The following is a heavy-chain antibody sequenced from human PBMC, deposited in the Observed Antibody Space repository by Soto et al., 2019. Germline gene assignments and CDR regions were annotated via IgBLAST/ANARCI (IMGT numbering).Heavy chain of an antibody. CDR2: ISYDGSNK. J-gene: IGHJ6*02. CDR3: ARDGTPFGVVIPKLYYYYGMDV. Sequence: GGSLRLSCAASGFTFSSYAMHWVRQAPGKGLEWVAVISYDGSNKYYADSVKGRFTISRDNSKNTLYLQMNSLRAEDTAVYYCARDGTPFGVVIPKLYYYYGMDVWGQGTTVTVSS. V-gene: IGHV3-30-3*01. CDR1: GFTFSSYA. D-gene: IGHD3-3*01.